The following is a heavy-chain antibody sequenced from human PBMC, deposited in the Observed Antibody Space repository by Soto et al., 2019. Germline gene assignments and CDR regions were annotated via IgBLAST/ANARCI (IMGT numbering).Heavy chain of an antibody. Sequence: GGSLRLSCAASGFTFSSYAMHWVRQAPGKGLEWVAVISYDGSNKYYADSVKGRFTISRDNSKNTLYLQMNSLRAEDTSVYYCARDDSAAASTYYYGMDVWGQGTTVTVSS. CDR1: GFTFSSYA. CDR2: ISYDGSNK. D-gene: IGHD6-13*01. V-gene: IGHV3-30-3*01. CDR3: ARDDSAAASTYYYGMDV. J-gene: IGHJ6*02.